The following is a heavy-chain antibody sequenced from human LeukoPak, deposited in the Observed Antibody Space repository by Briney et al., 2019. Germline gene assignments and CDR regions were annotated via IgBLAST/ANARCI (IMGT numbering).Heavy chain of an antibody. CDR2: IYYSGST. V-gene: IGHV4-59*08. Sequence: PETLSLTCTVSGGSISSYYWSWIRQPPGKGLEWIGYIYYSGSTNYNPSLKSRVTISVDTSKKQFSLKLSSVTAADTAVYYCARGNSSSSGSPVYWGQEPLLTVSS. CDR3: ARGNSSSSGSPVY. CDR1: GGSISSYY. D-gene: IGHD6-6*01. J-gene: IGHJ4*02.